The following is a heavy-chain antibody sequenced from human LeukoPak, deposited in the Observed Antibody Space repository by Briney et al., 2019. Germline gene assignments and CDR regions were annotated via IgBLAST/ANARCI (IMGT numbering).Heavy chain of an antibody. V-gene: IGHV4-59*01. Sequence: TSETLSLTCSVSDGPITEYYWSWIRQPPGKGLEWIGYIYHTGSTNYSPSLKSRVTMSVDASRSQFSLKLVSVTAADTAVYYCARDRGSTGYYYLDSWGQGILVTVSS. CDR3: ARDRGSTGYYYLDS. D-gene: IGHD6-19*01. J-gene: IGHJ4*02. CDR1: DGPITEYY. CDR2: IYHTGST.